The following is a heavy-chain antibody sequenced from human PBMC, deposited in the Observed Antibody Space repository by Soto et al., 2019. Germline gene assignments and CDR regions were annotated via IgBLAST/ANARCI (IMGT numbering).Heavy chain of an antibody. V-gene: IGHV1-3*01. CDR3: ARDKDRPQLGGNYYYITDV. Sequence: ASVKVSCKASGYTFTSYAMHWVRQAPGQRIERKGRINAGNGNTKYPQKYQGRITITADESARTVFLEVTGLGFEDTAVYYCARDKDRPQLGGNYYYITDVWGQGTTVTVSS. CDR2: INAGNGNT. D-gene: IGHD3-3*02. CDR1: GYTFTSYA. J-gene: IGHJ6*02.